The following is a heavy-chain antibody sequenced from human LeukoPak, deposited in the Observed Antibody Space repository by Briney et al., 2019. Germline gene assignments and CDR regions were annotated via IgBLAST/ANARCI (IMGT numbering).Heavy chain of an antibody. D-gene: IGHD2-2*01. CDR1: GFTFSSYA. CDR2: ISGSGGST. J-gene: IGHJ4*02. V-gene: IGHV3-23*01. Sequence: GGSLRLSCAASGFTFSSYAMSWVRQAPGKGLEWVSAISGSGGSTYYADSVKGRFTISRDNSKNTLYLQMNSLRAEDTAIYYCAKVDIVVVPAARGFDYWGQGTLVIVSS. CDR3: AKVDIVVVPAARGFDY.